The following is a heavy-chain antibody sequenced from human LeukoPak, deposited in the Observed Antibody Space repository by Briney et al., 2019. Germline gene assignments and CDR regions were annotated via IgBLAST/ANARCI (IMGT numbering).Heavy chain of an antibody. V-gene: IGHV3-9*01. CDR1: GFTFDDYA. CDR2: ISWNSGSI. CDR3: ARLREIPVFGVVTKSTSYFDY. D-gene: IGHD3-3*01. Sequence: PGRSLRLSCAASGFTFDDYAMHWVRQAPGKGLEWVSGISWNSGSIGSADSVRGRFTISRDNSKNTLYLQMNSLRAEDTAVYYCARLREIPVFGVVTKSTSYFDYWGQGTLVTVSS. J-gene: IGHJ4*02.